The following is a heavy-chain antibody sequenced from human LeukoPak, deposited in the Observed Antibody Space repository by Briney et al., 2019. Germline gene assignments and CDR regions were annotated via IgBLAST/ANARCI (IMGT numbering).Heavy chain of an antibody. CDR1: GYTFSGYY. J-gene: IGHJ4*02. CDR3: ATFPKRHYGSGSSQFDY. CDR2: INPNSGGT. Sequence: GASVKVFCKASGYTFSGYYIHWVRQAPGQGLEWMGWINPNSGGTNYAQKFQGRVTMTRDTSISTAYMELSRLRSDDTAVYYCATFPKRHYGSGSSQFDYWGQGTLVTVSS. D-gene: IGHD3-10*01. V-gene: IGHV1-2*02.